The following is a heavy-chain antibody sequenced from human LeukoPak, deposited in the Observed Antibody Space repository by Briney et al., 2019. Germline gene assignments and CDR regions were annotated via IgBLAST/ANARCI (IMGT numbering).Heavy chain of an antibody. J-gene: IGHJ5*02. V-gene: IGHV4-59*01. Sequence: PSETLSLTCTVSGGSISSYYWSWIRQPPGKGLEWIGYIYNRGSNTNYNPSLKSRVTISVDMSKNQFSLKLRSVTAADTAVHYRARGDGYNSRRFDPWGQGTLVTVSS. CDR1: GGSISSYY. CDR3: ARGDGYNSRRFDP. CDR2: IYNRGSNT. D-gene: IGHD5-24*01.